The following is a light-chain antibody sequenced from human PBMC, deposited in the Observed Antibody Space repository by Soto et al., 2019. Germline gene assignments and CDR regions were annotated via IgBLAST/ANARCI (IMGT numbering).Light chain of an antibody. CDR2: AAS. CDR3: QQSFNTPWT. CDR1: QSIGGY. J-gene: IGKJ1*01. V-gene: IGKV1-39*01. Sequence: DIQMTQSTSSLSASVGDRVTITCRASQSIGGYLNWYQQKPGKAPNLLIYAASNLHSGAPSRFSGSGSGTHFTLTINSLQPEDFATYYCQQSFNTPWTFGQGTKVEIK.